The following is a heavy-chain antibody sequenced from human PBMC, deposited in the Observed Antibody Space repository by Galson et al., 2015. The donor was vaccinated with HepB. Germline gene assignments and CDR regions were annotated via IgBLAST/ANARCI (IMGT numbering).Heavy chain of an antibody. Sequence: SVKVSCKASGYTFTSYGISWVRQAPGQGLEWMGWISAYNGNTNYAQKLQGRFTISRDNSKNTLYLQMNSLRAEDTAVYYCARDLPLRTYCYDSSGLAPDYWGQGTLVTVSS. CDR2: ISAYNGNT. D-gene: IGHD3-22*01. J-gene: IGHJ4*02. V-gene: IGHV1-18*01. CDR1: GYTFTSYG. CDR3: ARDLPLRTYCYDSSGLAPDY.